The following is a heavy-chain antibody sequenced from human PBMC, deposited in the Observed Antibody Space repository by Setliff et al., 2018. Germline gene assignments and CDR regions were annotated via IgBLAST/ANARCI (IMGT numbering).Heavy chain of an antibody. CDR1: GGSFSGYY. CDR2: INHSGST. Sequence: SETLSLTCAVYGGSFSGYYWSWIRQPPGKGLEWIGEINHSGSTNYNPSLKSRVTISVDTSKNQFSLQVTSLAAADTAVYYCARQPYSTTYYYYYYYMDVWGKGTTVTVSS. CDR3: ARQPYSTTYYYYYYYMDV. J-gene: IGHJ6*03. V-gene: IGHV4-34*01. D-gene: IGHD6-13*01.